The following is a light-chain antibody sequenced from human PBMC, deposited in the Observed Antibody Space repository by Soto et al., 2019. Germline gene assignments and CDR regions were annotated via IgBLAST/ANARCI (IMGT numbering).Light chain of an antibody. CDR2: DAS. Sequence: EIVLTQSPGTLTLSPGEGATLSCRASSTVGNNYLAWYQQTPGQAPRLLSYDASTRATGIPDRFSGSGSGTDFTLTISRLQPEDFAVYYCQQYGDSPQTFGQGTKVEV. V-gene: IGKV3-20*01. CDR1: STVGNNY. J-gene: IGKJ1*01. CDR3: QQYGDSPQT.